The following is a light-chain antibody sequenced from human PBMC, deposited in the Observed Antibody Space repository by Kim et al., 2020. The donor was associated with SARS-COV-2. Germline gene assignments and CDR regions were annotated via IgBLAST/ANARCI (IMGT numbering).Light chain of an antibody. Sequence: PGGTVTIPGASRAGAVPTDYCSIWVQQKPGQAPRPLTHETLKKHSWTPARFSGSLVGGKAALTLSPVQPEDEADYYCLLYHSGIWVFGGGTKLTVL. CDR2: ETL. J-gene: IGLJ3*02. V-gene: IGLV7-43*01. CDR3: LLYHSGIWV. CDR1: AGAVPTDYC.